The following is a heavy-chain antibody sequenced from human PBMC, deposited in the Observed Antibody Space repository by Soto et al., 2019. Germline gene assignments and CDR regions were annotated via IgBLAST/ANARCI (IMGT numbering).Heavy chain of an antibody. CDR1: GFTFSDYY. D-gene: IGHD6-13*01. CDR3: ARETADGFGAFDI. J-gene: IGHJ3*02. CDR2: IGSSGSTI. Sequence: GGSLRLSCVASGFTFSDYYMSWIRQTPGKGLEWVSYIGSSGSTIYYADSVKGRFTISRDNAKNSLYLQMNSLRADDTAVHYCARETADGFGAFDIWGQGKMVTVSS. V-gene: IGHV3-11*01.